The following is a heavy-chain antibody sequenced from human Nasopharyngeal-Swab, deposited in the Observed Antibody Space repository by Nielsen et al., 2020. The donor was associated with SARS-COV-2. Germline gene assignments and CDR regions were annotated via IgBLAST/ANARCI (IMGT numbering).Heavy chain of an antibody. J-gene: IGHJ4*02. CDR3: TKGDSSSSSLDY. Sequence: RHTPGKGLEWVAVISYDGRNKYYADSLKGRFTISRDNSKNTLYLQMNSLRAEDTAVYYCTKGDSSSSSLDYWGQGTLVTVSS. D-gene: IGHD6-13*01. V-gene: IGHV3-30*18. CDR2: ISYDGRNK.